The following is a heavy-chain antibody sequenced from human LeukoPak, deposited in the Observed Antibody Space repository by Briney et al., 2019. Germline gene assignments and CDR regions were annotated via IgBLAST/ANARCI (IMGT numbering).Heavy chain of an antibody. Sequence: GGSLRLSCAASGFTFSSYAMHWVRQAPGKGLEWVAVISYDGTNKYYADSVKGRFTISRDNSKNTLYLQMNSLRAEDTAVYHCARPNDYSAYYYAMDVWGQGTTVTVSS. CDR3: ARPNDYSAYYYAMDV. CDR2: ISYDGTNK. V-gene: IGHV3-30-3*01. J-gene: IGHJ6*02. D-gene: IGHD4-4*01. CDR1: GFTFSSYA.